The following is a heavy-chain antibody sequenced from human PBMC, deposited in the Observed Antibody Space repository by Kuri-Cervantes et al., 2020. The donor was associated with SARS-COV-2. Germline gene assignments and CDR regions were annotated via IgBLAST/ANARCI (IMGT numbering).Heavy chain of an antibody. D-gene: IGHD3-22*01. CDR1: GHTLTELP. CDR3: ATESISVIVIYAFYF. Sequence: ASVKVSCKVSGHTLTELPMHWVRQAPGKGLEWMGSFYPQSDEKIYAQKFEGRVTMTEDTSTDTACLELSSLRSEDTAVYYCATESISVIVIYAFYFWGQGTLVTVSS. V-gene: IGHV1-24*01. J-gene: IGHJ3*01. CDR2: FYPQSDEK.